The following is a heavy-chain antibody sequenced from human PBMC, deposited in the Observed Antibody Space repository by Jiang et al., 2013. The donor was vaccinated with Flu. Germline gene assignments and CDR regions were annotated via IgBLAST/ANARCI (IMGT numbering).Heavy chain of an antibody. CDR3: ARWIQLGEYFDY. J-gene: IGHJ4*02. CDR1: TGYY. Sequence: TGYYMHWVRQAPGQGLEWMGWINPNSGGTNYAQKFQGWVTMTRDTSISTAYMELSRLRSDDTAVYYCARWIQLGEYFDYWGQGTLVTVSS. V-gene: IGHV1-2*04. D-gene: IGHD5-18*01. CDR2: INPNSGGT.